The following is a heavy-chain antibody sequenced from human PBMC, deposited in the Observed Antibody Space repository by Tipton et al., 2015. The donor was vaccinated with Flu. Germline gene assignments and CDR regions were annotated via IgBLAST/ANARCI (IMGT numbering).Heavy chain of an antibody. CDR2: ISSSGSTI. CDR1: GFTFSSYE. J-gene: IGHJ4*02. Sequence: SLRLSCAASGFTFSSYEMNWVRQAPGKGLEWVSYISSSGSTIYYADSVKGRFTISRDNAKNSLYLQMNSLRAEDTAVYYCARVGNYDFWSGYQFDYWGQGTLVTVSS. D-gene: IGHD3-3*01. V-gene: IGHV3-48*03. CDR3: ARVGNYDFWSGYQFDY.